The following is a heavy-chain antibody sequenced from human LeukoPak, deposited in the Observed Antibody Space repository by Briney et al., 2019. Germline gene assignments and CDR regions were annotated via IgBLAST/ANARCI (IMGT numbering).Heavy chain of an antibody. Sequence: SVKVSCKASGGTFSSYAISWVRQAPGQGLEWMGRIIPILGIANYAQKFQGRVTITADKSTSTAYMELSSLRSEDTAVYYCARDYGSGSYYSDWGQGTLVTVSS. CDR3: ARDYGSGSYYSD. CDR2: IIPILGIA. J-gene: IGHJ4*02. V-gene: IGHV1-69*04. CDR1: GGTFSSYA. D-gene: IGHD3-10*01.